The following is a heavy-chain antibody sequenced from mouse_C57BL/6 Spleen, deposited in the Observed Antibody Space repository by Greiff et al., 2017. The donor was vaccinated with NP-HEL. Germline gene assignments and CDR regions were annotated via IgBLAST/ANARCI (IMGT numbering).Heavy chain of an antibody. D-gene: IGHD3-1*01. Sequence: EVKVVESGGGLVQPGGSLSLSCAASGFTFTDYYMSWVRQPPGKALEWLGFIRNKANGYTTEYSASVKGRFTISRDNSQSILYLQMNDLRAVDSATYDCARSGFYFDYWGQGTTLTVSS. V-gene: IGHV7-3*01. CDR2: IRNKANGYTT. J-gene: IGHJ2*01. CDR3: ARSGFYFDY. CDR1: GFTFTDYY.